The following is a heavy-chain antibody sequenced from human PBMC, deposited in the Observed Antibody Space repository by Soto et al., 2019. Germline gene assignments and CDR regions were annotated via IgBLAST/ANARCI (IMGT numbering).Heavy chain of an antibody. CDR2: FDPVDGET. J-gene: IGHJ4*02. D-gene: IGHD5-18*01. V-gene: IGHV1-24*01. CDR3: AQNRAYSYGKHLFDY. CDR1: GYTLTELS. Sequence: ASVKVSCKVSGYTLTELSMHWVRQAPGKGLEWMGGFDPVDGETIYAQKFQGRVTMTENTSTDTACMELSSLRSKDTAMYLCAQNRAYSYGKHLFDYWDQGTLVTVSS.